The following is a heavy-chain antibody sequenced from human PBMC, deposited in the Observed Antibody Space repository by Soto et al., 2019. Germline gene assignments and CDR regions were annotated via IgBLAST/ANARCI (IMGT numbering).Heavy chain of an antibody. J-gene: IGHJ4*02. D-gene: IGHD2-15*01. V-gene: IGHV3-66*01. CDR1: GFTVSSNY. Sequence: EVQLVESGGGLVQPGGSLRLSCAASGFTVSSNYMSWVRQAPGKGLEWVSVIYSGGSTYYADSVKGRFTISRDNSKNTLYLQMNSLRAEDTAVYYCARDSPTSGAMLDYWGQGTLVTVSS. CDR3: ARDSPTSGAMLDY. CDR2: IYSGGST.